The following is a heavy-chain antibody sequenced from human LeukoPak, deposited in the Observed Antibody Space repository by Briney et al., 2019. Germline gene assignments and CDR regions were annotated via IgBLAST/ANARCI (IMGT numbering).Heavy chain of an antibody. Sequence: GGSLRLSCAASGFTFGTYAIHWVRQAPGKGLEWVAVISDDGSTKYYADSVKGRFTISRDNSKNMLYLQMNSLRAEDSAVYYCARDLIAVTGTGFWFDPRGQGTLVTVSS. D-gene: IGHD6-19*01. CDR3: ARDLIAVTGTGFWFDP. V-gene: IGHV3-30-3*01. J-gene: IGHJ5*02. CDR2: ISDDGSTK. CDR1: GFTFGTYA.